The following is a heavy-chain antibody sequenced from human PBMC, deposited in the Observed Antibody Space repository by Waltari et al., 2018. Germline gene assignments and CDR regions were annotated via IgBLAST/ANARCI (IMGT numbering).Heavy chain of an antibody. D-gene: IGHD3-10*01. CDR3: ARDRSFHYYYGMDV. CDR1: GFTVSSNY. J-gene: IGHJ6*02. CDR2: IYSGGST. V-gene: IGHV3-53*01. Sequence: EVQLVESGGGLIQPGGSLRLSCAASGFTVSSNYMSWVRQAPGKGREWVSGIYSGGSTYYADSVKGRFTISRDNSKNTLYLQMNSLRAEDTAVYYCARDRSFHYYYGMDVWGQGTTVTVSS.